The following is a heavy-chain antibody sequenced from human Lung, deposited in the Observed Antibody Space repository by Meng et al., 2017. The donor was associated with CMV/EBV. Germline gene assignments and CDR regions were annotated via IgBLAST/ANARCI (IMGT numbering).Heavy chain of an antibody. CDR2: ISSSGGSR. CDR1: GFNFDDYY. D-gene: IGHD3-10*01. Sequence: CSGFGFNFDDYYMTWIRQAPGKGLEWISYISSSGGSRYYADSVKGRFSISRDNAEKSLFLEMSSLRDDDTAVYFCARDSGAVSNFLDTWGQGTLVTVSS. CDR3: ARDSGAVSNFLDT. J-gene: IGHJ5*02. V-gene: IGHV3-11*04.